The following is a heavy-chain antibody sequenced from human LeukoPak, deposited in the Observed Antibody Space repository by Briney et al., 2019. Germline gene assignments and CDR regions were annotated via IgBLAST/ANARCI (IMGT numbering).Heavy chain of an antibody. J-gene: IGHJ4*02. D-gene: IGHD3-10*01. V-gene: IGHV1-18*01. Sequence: ASVKVSCKASGYTFTSYGISWVRQAPGQGLEWMGWISAYNGNTNYAQKLQGRVTMTTDTSTSTAYMELRSLRPDDTAVYYCARDQVTTVVRGVILHWGQGTLVTVSS. CDR2: ISAYNGNT. CDR1: GYTFTSYG. CDR3: ARDQVTTVVRGVILH.